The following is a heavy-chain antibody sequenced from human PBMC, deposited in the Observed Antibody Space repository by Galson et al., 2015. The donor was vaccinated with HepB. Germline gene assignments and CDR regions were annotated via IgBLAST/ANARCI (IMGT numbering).Heavy chain of an antibody. D-gene: IGHD3-3*01. CDR2: ISGSGGST. V-gene: IGHV3-23*01. J-gene: IGHJ5*02. CDR1: GFTFSSYA. CDR3: AKGVDLNYDFWSGDLNWFDP. Sequence: SLRLSCAASGFTFSSYAMSWVRQAPGKGLEWVSAISGSGGSTYYADSVKGRFTISRDNSKNTLYLQMNSLRAEDTAVYYCAKGVDLNYDFWSGDLNWFDPWGQGTLVTVSS.